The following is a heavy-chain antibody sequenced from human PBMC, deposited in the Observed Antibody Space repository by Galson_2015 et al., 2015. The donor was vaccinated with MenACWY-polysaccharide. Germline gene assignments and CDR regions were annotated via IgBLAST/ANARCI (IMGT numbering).Heavy chain of an antibody. V-gene: IGHV3-64*02. J-gene: IGHJ4*02. Sequence: SLRLSCAASGFTFSSYGMHWVRQAPGKGLEYVSAISSNGGSTYYGDSVKGRFTISRDNSKNTLYLQMGGLRAEDMAVYYCARGGCSSTSCYPDTYFDYWGQGTLVTVSS. CDR3: ARGGCSSTSCYPDTYFDY. CDR1: GFTFSSYG. D-gene: IGHD2-2*01. CDR2: ISSNGGST.